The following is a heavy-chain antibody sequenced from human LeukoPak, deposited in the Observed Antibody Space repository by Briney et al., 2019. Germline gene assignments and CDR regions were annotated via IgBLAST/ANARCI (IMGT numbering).Heavy chain of an antibody. CDR2: INHSGST. V-gene: IGHV4-34*01. CDR3: ARTDIVVVPAAQKLYWYFDL. CDR1: GGSFSGYY. D-gene: IGHD2-2*01. Sequence: PSETLPLTCAVYGGSFSGYYWSWIRQPPGKGLEWIGEINHSGSTNYNPSLKSRVTISVDTSKNQFSLKLSSVTAADTAVYYCARTDIVVVPAAQKLYWYFDLWGRGTLVTVSS. J-gene: IGHJ2*01.